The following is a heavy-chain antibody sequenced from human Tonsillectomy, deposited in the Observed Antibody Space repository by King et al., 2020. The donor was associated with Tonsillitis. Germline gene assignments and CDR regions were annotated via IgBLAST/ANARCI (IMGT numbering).Heavy chain of an antibody. CDR2: ISYDGSKK. CDR3: AKSAKNYYGSSDYLYYFDY. J-gene: IGHJ4*02. V-gene: IGHV3-30*18. CDR1: GFTFSING. D-gene: IGHD3-22*01. Sequence: QVQLVESGGGVVQPGRSLRLSCAVSGFTFSINGMHWVRQGPGTGLEWVAVISYDGSKKYYADSVKGRFTISRDNSKNTLYLQMNSLRAEDTAVYYCAKSAKNYYGSSDYLYYFDYWGQGTLVTVSP.